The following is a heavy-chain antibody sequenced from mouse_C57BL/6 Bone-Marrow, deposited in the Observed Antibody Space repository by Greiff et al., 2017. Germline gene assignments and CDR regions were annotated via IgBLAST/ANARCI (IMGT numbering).Heavy chain of an antibody. J-gene: IGHJ3*01. V-gene: IGHV1-59*01. D-gene: IGHD4-1*02. CDR3: ARWPTGTWFAY. CDR2: IDPSDSYT. CDR1: GYTFTSYW. Sequence: QVQLQQPGAELVRPGTSVKLSCKASGYTFTSYWMHWVKQRPGQGLEWIGVIDPSDSYTNYNQKFKGKATLTVDTSSSTAYMQLSSLTSEDSAVSYCARWPTGTWFAYGGQGTLVTVSA.